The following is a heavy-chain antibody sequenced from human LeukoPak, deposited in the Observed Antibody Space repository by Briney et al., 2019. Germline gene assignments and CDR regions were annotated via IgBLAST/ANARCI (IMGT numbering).Heavy chain of an antibody. CDR2: IYYSGST. CDR3: ARWEGYGSGMDYYYYYGMDV. D-gene: IGHD3-10*01. J-gene: IGHJ6*02. CDR1: GGSISSYY. V-gene: IGHV4-59*08. Sequence: PSETLSPTCTVSGGSISSYYWSWIRQPPGKGLEWIGYIYYSGSTNYNPSLKSRVTISVDTSKNQFSLKLSSVTAADTAVYYCARWEGYGSGMDYYYYYGMDVWGQGTTVTVSS.